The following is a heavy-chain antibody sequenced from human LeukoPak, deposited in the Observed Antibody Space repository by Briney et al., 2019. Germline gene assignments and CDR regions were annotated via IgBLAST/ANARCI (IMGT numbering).Heavy chain of an antibody. CDR1: GYSFSSQW. D-gene: IGHD5-24*01. CDR3: ARSGPRATIQGHAFDI. J-gene: IGHJ3*02. Sequence: GESLWISCKGSGYSFSSQWIGWVREMPRKGLEWMGIIYPRDSSTRYSPIPTTPRPSSADKSIYIAYLQWSSLKASDTAMYYCARSGPRATIQGHAFDIRGPGTPGTVSS. V-gene: IGHV5-51*01. CDR2: IYPRDSST.